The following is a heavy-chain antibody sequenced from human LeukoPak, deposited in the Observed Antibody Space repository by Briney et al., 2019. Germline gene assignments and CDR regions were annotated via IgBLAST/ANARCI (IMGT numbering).Heavy chain of an antibody. J-gene: IGHJ4*02. D-gene: IGHD1-7*01. Sequence: GGSLRLSCAVSGFTFSSFSMTWVRQAPGKGLEWASAISGSGGSTYYADSVKGRFTISRDNSKNTLYLQMNSLRAEDTAVYYCAKDSGHNWNYAWYFDYWGQGTLVTVSS. CDR1: GFTFSSFS. CDR3: AKDSGHNWNYAWYFDY. CDR2: ISGSGGST. V-gene: IGHV3-23*01.